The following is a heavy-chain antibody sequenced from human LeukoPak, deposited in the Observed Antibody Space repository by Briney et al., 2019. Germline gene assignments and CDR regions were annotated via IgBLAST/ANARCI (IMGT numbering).Heavy chain of an antibody. V-gene: IGHV1-2*02. D-gene: IGHD6-19*01. CDR3: ARDPIAVAGGHFDY. CDR2: INPNTGGT. CDR1: GYTFTGYY. J-gene: IGHJ4*02. Sequence: ASVKVSCKASGYTFTGYYMEWVRQAPGQGLEWMGYINPNTGGTNYAQKFQGRVTMTRDTSISTAYMELSRLRSDDTAVYYCARDPIAVAGGHFDYWGQGTLVTVSS.